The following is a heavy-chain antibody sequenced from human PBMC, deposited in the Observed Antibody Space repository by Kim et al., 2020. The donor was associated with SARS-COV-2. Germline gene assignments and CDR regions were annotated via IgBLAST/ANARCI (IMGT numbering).Heavy chain of an antibody. Sequence: GGSLRLSCAASGFTFSSYGMHWVRQAPGKGLEWVAVISYDGSNKYYADSVKGRFTISRDNSKNTLYLQMNSLRAEDTAVYYCAKVVWGVDTAMVLSLYYYYGMDVWGQGTTVTVSS. J-gene: IGHJ6*02. CDR3: AKVVWGVDTAMVLSLYYYYGMDV. CDR2: ISYDGSNK. CDR1: GFTFSSYG. V-gene: IGHV3-30*18. D-gene: IGHD5-18*01.